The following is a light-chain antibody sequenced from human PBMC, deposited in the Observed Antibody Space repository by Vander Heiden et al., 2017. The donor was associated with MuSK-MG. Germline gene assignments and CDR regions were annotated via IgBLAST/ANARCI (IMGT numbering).Light chain of an antibody. Sequence: QPALTHPASVSGSPGQSIPTSRTGPSRDVGSYNLLSWYQLPPGKAPKLMIYEVSKRPSGVSNRFSGSKSGNTASLTISGLQAEDEAEYYCCSYADSNTLVFGGGTKLTVL. CDR2: EVS. CDR3: CSYADSNTLV. J-gene: IGLJ3*02. CDR1: SRDVGSYNL. V-gene: IGLV2-23*02.